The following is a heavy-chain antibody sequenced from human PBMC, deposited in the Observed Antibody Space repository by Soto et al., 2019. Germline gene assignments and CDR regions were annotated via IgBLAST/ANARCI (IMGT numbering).Heavy chain of an antibody. CDR2: IYPGDSDT. CDR1: GYSFSSYW. D-gene: IGHD6-13*01. Sequence: GESLKISCKGSGYSFSSYWIGWVRQMPGKGLELMGIIYPGDSDTRYSPSFQGQVTISAAKSISTAYLQWSSLKASDTAMYYCARTSAAGKYYYGMDVWGQGTTVTVSS. V-gene: IGHV5-51*01. CDR3: ARTSAAGKYYYGMDV. J-gene: IGHJ6*02.